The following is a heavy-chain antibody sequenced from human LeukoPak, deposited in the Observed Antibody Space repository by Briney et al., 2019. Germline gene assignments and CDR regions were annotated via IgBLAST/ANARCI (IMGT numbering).Heavy chain of an antibody. CDR3: AKGGPPYGDYVYFDY. CDR2: IVGGADRT. CDR1: GFPFSSYA. V-gene: IGHV3-23*01. Sequence: GGSLRLSCVTSGFPFSSYAMGWVRQSPGKGLEWVSGIVGGADRTYYANSVKGRFTISRDNSKSTLILQMSSLRAEDTALYYCAKGGPPYGDYVYFDYWGQGTLVTVSS. D-gene: IGHD4-17*01. J-gene: IGHJ4*02.